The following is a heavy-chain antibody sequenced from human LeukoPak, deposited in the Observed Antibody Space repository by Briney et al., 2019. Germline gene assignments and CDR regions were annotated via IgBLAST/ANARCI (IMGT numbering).Heavy chain of an antibody. J-gene: IGHJ4*02. V-gene: IGHV3-7*03. CDR3: ATPLDYYDSSGYHQGGD. CDR2: IKQDGSEK. Sequence: GGSLRLSCAASGFTFSNYWMSWVRQAPGKGLEWVATIKQDGSEKYYVDSVKGRFTISRDNAKNSLYLQMNSLRAEDTAVYYCATPLDYYDSSGYHQGGDWGQGTPVTVSS. D-gene: IGHD3-22*01. CDR1: GFTFSNYW.